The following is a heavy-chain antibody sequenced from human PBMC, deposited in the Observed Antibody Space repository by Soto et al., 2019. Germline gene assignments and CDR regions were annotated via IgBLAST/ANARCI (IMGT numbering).Heavy chain of an antibody. CDR1: GYIFNNFG. CDR3: ARDFDFDMDP. D-gene: IGHD3-9*01. V-gene: IGHV1-18*01. Sequence: QVQLVQSGAEVQKPGASVKVSCKTSGYIFNNFGITWVRQAPGLGLEWLGWIYSKTGTINFAQKFQGRVTMTTDTSTSTAFMELRSLPFDDSAVYSCARDFDFDMDPWGQGTLVTVS. CDR2: IYSKTGTI. J-gene: IGHJ5*02.